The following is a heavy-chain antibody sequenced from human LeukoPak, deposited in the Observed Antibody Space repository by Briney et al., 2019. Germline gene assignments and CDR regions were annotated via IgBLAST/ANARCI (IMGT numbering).Heavy chain of an antibody. D-gene: IGHD3-16*02. Sequence: GRSLRLSCVASGFTFSNCGFHWVRQTPGKGLEWVAVISYDGSDKYYADSVKGRFTISRDNSKNTLYLQMNSLRAEDTAVYYCAKGYTDFDYWGQGTLVTVSS. CDR3: AKGYTDFDY. J-gene: IGHJ4*02. V-gene: IGHV3-30*18. CDR2: ISYDGSDK. CDR1: GFTFSNCG.